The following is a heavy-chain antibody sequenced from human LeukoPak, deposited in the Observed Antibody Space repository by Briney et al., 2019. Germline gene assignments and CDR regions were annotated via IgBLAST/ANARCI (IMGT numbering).Heavy chain of an antibody. V-gene: IGHV3-30*18. CDR1: GFTFSSYG. J-gene: IGHJ6*02. Sequence: PGGSLRLSCAASGFTFSSYGMHWVRQAPGKGLEWVAVISYDGSNKYYADSVKGRFTISRDNSKNTLYLQMNSLRAEDTAVYYCAKDYDFWSRYGMDVWGQGPRSPSP. D-gene: IGHD3-3*01. CDR2: ISYDGSNK. CDR3: AKDYDFWSRYGMDV.